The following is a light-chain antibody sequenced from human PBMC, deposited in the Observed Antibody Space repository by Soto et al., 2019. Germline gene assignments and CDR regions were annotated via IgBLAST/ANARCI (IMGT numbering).Light chain of an antibody. V-gene: IGKV3-20*01. CDR1: QSVRDNY. CDR2: DTS. CDR3: QQYGSSPGT. J-gene: IGKJ1*01. Sequence: EIVLTQSPGTVSLSPGEIATLSCRASQSVRDNYLAWYQQKPGQAPSLLIFDTSRGATGIPDRFTGSGSGTDFALTISRVEPQDIAVYFCQQYGSSPGTFGQGTKVDIK.